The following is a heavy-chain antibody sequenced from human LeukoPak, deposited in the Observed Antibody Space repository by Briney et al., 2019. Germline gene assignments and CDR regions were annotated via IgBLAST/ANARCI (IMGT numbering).Heavy chain of an antibody. CDR2: IYYSGST. CDR3: ARPPV. CDR1: GGSISSISYY. Sequence: SETLSLTCTVSGGSISSISYYWGWIRQPPGKGLEWIGSIYYSGSTYYNPSLKSRVTISVDTSKNQFSLKLSTVTAADTAVYYCARPPVWGQGTTVTVSS. J-gene: IGHJ6*02. V-gene: IGHV4-39*01.